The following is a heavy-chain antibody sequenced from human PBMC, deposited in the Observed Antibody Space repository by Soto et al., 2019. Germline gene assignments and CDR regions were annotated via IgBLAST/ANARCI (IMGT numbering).Heavy chain of an antibody. CDR1: GFTFTSSA. J-gene: IGHJ6*02. CDR2: IVVGSGNT. V-gene: IGHV1-58*02. Sequence: QMPLVQSGPEVKKPGTSVKVSCKASGFTFTSSAMQWVRQARGQRLEWIGWIVVGSGNTNYAQKFQERVTITRDMSTSTAYMELSSLRSEDTAVYYCAASNSSSWWDYYYYGMDVWGQGTTVTVSS. D-gene: IGHD6-13*01. CDR3: AASNSSSWWDYYYYGMDV.